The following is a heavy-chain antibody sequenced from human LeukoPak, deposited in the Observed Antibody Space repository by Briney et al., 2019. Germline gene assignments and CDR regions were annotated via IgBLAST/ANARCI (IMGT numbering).Heavy chain of an antibody. D-gene: IGHD4-17*01. CDR1: GGTFSSYA. J-gene: IGHJ5*02. CDR3: ARDPRPRGQYGRFDP. Sequence: SVKVSCKASGGTFSSYAISWVRQAPGQGLEWMGGIIPIFGTANYAQKFQGRVTITADESTSTAYMELSSLRSEDTAVYYCARDPRPRGQYGRFDPWGQGTLVTVSS. CDR2: IIPIFGTA. V-gene: IGHV1-69*13.